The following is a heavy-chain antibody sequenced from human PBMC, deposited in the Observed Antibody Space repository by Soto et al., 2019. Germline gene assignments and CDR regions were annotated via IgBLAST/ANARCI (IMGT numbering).Heavy chain of an antibody. V-gene: IGHV3-9*01. D-gene: IGHD3-16*02. CDR3: AKDAGGGVIVPFDY. Sequence: AVGSQRHSCGDAECTFVDYAMHWVRPTPGKGLEWVSGISWNSGSIGYADSVKGRFTISRDNAKNSLYLQMNSLRAEDTALYYCAKDAGGGVIVPFDYWGQGPLVTVS. CDR2: ISWNSGSI. J-gene: IGHJ4*02. CDR1: ECTFVDYA.